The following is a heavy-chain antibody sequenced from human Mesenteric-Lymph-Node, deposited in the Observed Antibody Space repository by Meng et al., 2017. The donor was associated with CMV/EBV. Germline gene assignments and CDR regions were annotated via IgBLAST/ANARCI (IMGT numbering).Heavy chain of an antibody. CDR1: GGSISSYY. D-gene: IGHD3-22*01. V-gene: IGHV4-59*01. J-gene: IGHJ4*02. CDR3: ASGGYDSSGYYLVY. CDR2: IYYSGST. Sequence: GSLRLSCTVSGGSISSYYWSWIRQPPGKGLEWIGYIYYSGSTNYNPSLKSRVTISVDTSKNQFSLKLSSVTAADTAVYYCASGGYDSSGYYLVYWGQGTLVTVSS.